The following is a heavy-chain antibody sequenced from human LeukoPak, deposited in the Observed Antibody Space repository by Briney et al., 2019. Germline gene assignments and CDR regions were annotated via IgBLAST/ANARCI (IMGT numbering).Heavy chain of an antibody. Sequence: GGSLRHSCAASGFTFSSYWMSWVRQAPGKGLEWVANIKQDGSEKYYVDSVKGRFTISRDNAKNSLYLQMNSLRAEDTAVYYCARGVYCSSTSCYTGYFQHWGQGTLVTVSS. CDR2: IKQDGSEK. CDR3: ARGVYCSSTSCYTGYFQH. CDR1: GFTFSSYW. J-gene: IGHJ1*01. D-gene: IGHD2-2*02. V-gene: IGHV3-7*01.